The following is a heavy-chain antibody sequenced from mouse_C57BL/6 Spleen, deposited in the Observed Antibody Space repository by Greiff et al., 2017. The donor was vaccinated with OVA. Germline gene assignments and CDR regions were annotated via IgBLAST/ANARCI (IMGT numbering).Heavy chain of an antibody. D-gene: IGHD2-3*01. CDR2: IYPGDGDT. J-gene: IGHJ2*01. CDR3: ARGNDGYYIDD. V-gene: IGHV1-82*01. Sequence: VQLQQSGPELVKPWASVKISCNASGYAFSSSWMNWVKQRPGKGLEWIGRIYPGDGDTNYNGKIKGQATLTAEKSTSTDYVQLSSLTSEDSAVYFCARGNDGYYIDDWGKGTTLTVSS. CDR1: GYAFSSSW.